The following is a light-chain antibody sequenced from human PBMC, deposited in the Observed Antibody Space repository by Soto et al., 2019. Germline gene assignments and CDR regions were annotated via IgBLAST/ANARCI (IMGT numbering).Light chain of an antibody. Sequence: QLVLTQPPSVSGAPGQRVTISCTGSSSNIGAGFDVHWYQQLPGTAPKLLIYVDDSRPSGVPDRFSGSKSGSSASLAITGLQSEDEADYYCQSYDSRLTAVVFGGGTQLTVL. CDR2: VDD. V-gene: IGLV1-40*01. CDR1: SSNIGAGFD. J-gene: IGLJ2*01. CDR3: QSYDSRLTAVV.